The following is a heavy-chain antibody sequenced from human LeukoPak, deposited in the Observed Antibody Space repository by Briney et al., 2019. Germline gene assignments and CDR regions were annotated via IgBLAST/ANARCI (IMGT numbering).Heavy chain of an antibody. CDR3: ARERDDYVWGSYRPIDY. Sequence: GGSLRLSCAASGFYFSSYGMSWVRQAPGKGLEWVANIKQDGSEKYYVDSVKGRFTISRDNAKNSLYLQMNSLRAEDTAVYYCARERDDYVWGSYRPIDYWGQGTLVTVSS. CDR1: GFYFSSYG. CDR2: IKQDGSEK. V-gene: IGHV3-7*01. D-gene: IGHD3-16*02. J-gene: IGHJ4*02.